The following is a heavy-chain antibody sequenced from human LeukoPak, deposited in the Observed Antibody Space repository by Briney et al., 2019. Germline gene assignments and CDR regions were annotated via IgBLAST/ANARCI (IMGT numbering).Heavy chain of an antibody. J-gene: IGHJ4*02. CDR1: GGSFSGYY. CDR2: IDHSGST. V-gene: IGHV4-34*01. CDR3: ARGRGWYYYGSGSYYTARLFDY. D-gene: IGHD3-10*01. Sequence: PSETLSLTCAVYGGSFSGYYWSWIRQPPGKGLEWMGEIDHSGSTNYNPSLKSRVTISVDTSKNQFSLKLSSVTAADTAVYYCARGRGWYYYGSGSYYTARLFDYWGQGTLVTVSS.